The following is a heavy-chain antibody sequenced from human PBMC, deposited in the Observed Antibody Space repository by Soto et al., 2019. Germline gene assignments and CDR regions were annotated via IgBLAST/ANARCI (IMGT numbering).Heavy chain of an antibody. D-gene: IGHD3-22*01. CDR2: IFPSDPDT. CDR1: GYRFTSYW. CDR3: ARKDRSGYFNWFDP. J-gene: IGHJ5*02. Sequence: ESLKISCRTSGYRFTSYWIAWVRQMPGKGLEWMGIIFPSDPDTRYSPSFQGQVTISADRSTSTVFLQWASLKASDTAVYFCARKDRSGYFNWFDPWGQGTLVTAPQ. V-gene: IGHV5-51*01.